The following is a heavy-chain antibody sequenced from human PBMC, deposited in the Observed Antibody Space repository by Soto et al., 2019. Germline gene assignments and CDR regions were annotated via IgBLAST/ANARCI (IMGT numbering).Heavy chain of an antibody. CDR1: GGTFSSYA. D-gene: IGHD6-13*01. J-gene: IGHJ5*02. CDR2: IIPIFGNT. Sequence: GASVKVSCKASGGTFSSYAISWVRQAPGQGLEWMGGIIPIFGNTNYAQKLQGRVTMTTDTSTSTAYMELRSLRSDDTAVYYCARRVYSSSWYVNWFDPWGQGTLVTVSS. V-gene: IGHV1-18*01. CDR3: ARRVYSSSWYVNWFDP.